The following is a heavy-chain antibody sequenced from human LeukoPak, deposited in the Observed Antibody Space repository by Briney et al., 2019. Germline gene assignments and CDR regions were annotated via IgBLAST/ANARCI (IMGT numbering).Heavy chain of an antibody. D-gene: IGHD4-17*01. Sequence: GGSPRLSCAASGFTFSSYAMSWVRQAPGKGLEWVSAISGSGGSTYYADSVKGRFTISRDNSKSTLYLQMNSLRAEDTAVYYCAGVDDYGDFRTFDYWGQGTLVTVSS. CDR2: ISGSGGST. V-gene: IGHV3-23*01. CDR1: GFTFSSYA. CDR3: AGVDDYGDFRTFDY. J-gene: IGHJ4*02.